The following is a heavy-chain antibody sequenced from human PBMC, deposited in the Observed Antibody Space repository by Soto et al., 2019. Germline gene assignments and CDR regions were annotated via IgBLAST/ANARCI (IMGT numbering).Heavy chain of an antibody. CDR3: ARGIAALRYWFDP. Sequence: SETLSLTCTVSCGSISSYYWSWIRQPPGKGLEWIGYIYYSGSTNYNPSLKSRVTISVDTSKNQFSLKLSSVTAADTAVYYCARGIAALRYWFDPWGQGTLVTVSS. CDR1: CGSISSYY. V-gene: IGHV4-59*01. CDR2: IYYSGST. D-gene: IGHD6-6*01. J-gene: IGHJ5*02.